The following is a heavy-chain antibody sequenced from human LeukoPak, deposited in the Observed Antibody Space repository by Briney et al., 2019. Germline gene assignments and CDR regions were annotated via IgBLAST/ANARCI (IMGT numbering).Heavy chain of an antibody. V-gene: IGHV3-21*01. CDR2: ISSSSSYI. Sequence: GGSLRLSCAASGFTFSSYSMNWVRQAPGKGLEWVSSISSSSSYIYYADSVKGRFTISRDNAKNSLYLQMNSLRAEDTAVYYCAREPNSSGAFDIWGQGTMVTVSS. D-gene: IGHD6-19*01. CDR3: AREPNSSGAFDI. J-gene: IGHJ3*02. CDR1: GFTFSSYS.